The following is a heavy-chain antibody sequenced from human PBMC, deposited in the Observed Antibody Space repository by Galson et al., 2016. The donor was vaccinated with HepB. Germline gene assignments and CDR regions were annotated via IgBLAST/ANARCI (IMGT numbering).Heavy chain of an antibody. Sequence: QSGAEVKKTGESLKISCQASGYSFTNQWISWVRQMPGKGLEWMGRIDPSDSYTSYSPSFQGHVTISADKSISTAYLQWSSLKASDTAMYYCARSSGSPPRDFDYWGQGTLVTVSS. V-gene: IGHV5-10-1*01. CDR3: ARSSGSPPRDFDY. CDR2: IDPSDSYT. CDR1: GYSFTNQW. D-gene: IGHD1-26*01. J-gene: IGHJ4*02.